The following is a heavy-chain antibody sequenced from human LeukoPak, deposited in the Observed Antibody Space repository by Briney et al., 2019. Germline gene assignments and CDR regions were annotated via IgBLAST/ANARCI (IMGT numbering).Heavy chain of an antibody. D-gene: IGHD3-22*01. J-gene: IGHJ5*02. CDR1: GYTLTELS. Sequence: ASVKVSCKVSGYTLTELSMHWVRQAPGKGLEWMGGFDPEDGETIYAQKFQGRATMTEDTSTDTAYMELSSLRSEDTAVYYCATSSYHYDSSGYFGWFDPWGQGTLVTVSS. V-gene: IGHV1-24*01. CDR3: ATSSYHYDSSGYFGWFDP. CDR2: FDPEDGET.